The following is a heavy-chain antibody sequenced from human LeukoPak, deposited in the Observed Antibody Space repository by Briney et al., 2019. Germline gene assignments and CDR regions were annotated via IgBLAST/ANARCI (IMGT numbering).Heavy chain of an antibody. J-gene: IGHJ6*03. Sequence: ASVKVSCKASGYTFTGYYMHWVRQAPGQGLEWMGWINPNSGGTNYAQKFQGRVTMTRDTSISTAYMELSRLRSDDTAVYYCARGRAGRGYSYVIYYYYYMNVWGKGTTVTVSS. CDR3: ARGRAGRGYSYVIYYYYYMNV. CDR1: GYTFTGYY. D-gene: IGHD5-18*01. V-gene: IGHV1-2*02. CDR2: INPNSGGT.